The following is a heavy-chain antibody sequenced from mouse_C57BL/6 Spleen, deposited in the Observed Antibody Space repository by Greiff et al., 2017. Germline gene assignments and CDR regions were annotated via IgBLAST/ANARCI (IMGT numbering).Heavy chain of an antibody. J-gene: IGHJ1*03. Sequence: EVKVVESGGGLVQPKGSLKLSCAASGFTFNTYAMHWVRQAPGKGLEWVARIRSKSSNYATYYADSVKDRFTISRDKSQSMLYLQMNNLKTEDTAMYYCVRDRGYYGSSYGWYFDVWGTGTTVTVSS. CDR3: VRDRGYYGSSYGWYFDV. CDR2: IRSKSSNYAT. CDR1: GFTFNTYA. V-gene: IGHV10-3*01. D-gene: IGHD1-1*01.